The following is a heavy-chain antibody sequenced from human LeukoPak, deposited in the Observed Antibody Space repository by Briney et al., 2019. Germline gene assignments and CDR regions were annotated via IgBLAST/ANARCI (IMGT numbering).Heavy chain of an antibody. D-gene: IGHD5-18*01. CDR3: AKEPQL. J-gene: IGHJ4*02. Sequence: GGSLRLSCVASGFTFSNYAMSWVRQAAGKGLEWVSVISGSGGSTYYADSVKARFTISRDNAENTVYLQMNSLRVEDTAVYYCAKEPQLWGQGTLVTVSS. CDR2: ISGSGGST. V-gene: IGHV3-23*01. CDR1: GFTFSNYA.